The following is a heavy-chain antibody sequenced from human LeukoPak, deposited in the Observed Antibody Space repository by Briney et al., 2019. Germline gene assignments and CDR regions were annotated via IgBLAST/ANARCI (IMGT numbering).Heavy chain of an antibody. D-gene: IGHD1-20*01. CDR2: ISSSSSYI. CDR1: GFTFSSYS. CDR3: ARQITGTHAFDI. J-gene: IGHJ3*02. V-gene: IGHV3-21*01. Sequence: GGALRLSCAASGFTFSSYSMNWGRQAPGKGLEGVSSISSSSSYIYYADSVKGRFTISRDNAKNSLYLQMNSLRAEDTAVYYCARQITGTHAFDIWGQGTMVTVSS.